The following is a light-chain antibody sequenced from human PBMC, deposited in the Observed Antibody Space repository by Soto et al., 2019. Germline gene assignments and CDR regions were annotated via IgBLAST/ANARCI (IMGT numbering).Light chain of an antibody. V-gene: IGKV4-1*01. CDR2: WAS. CDR1: QSVLFSSNNKNY. J-gene: IGKJ4*01. Sequence: DIVMTQSPDSLAVFLGERATINCKSSQSVLFSSNNKNYLAWYQQKPGQPPKLLIYWASTREVGVPDRFSGSGSGTDFTLTISSVQAEDVAVYYCQQYSSTLLTFGEGTKVEIK. CDR3: QQYSSTLLT.